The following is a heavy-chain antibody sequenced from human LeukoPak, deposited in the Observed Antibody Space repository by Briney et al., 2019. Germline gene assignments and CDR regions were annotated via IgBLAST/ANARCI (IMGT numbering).Heavy chain of an antibody. V-gene: IGHV3-15*01. CDR1: GFTFSNAW. CDR3: TTEPSFGGVIALFDY. D-gene: IGHD3-16*02. Sequence: GGSLRLSCAASGFTFSNAWMSWVRQAPGKGLEWVGRIKSKTDGGTTDYAAPVKGRFTISRDDSKNTLYLQMNSLKTEDTAVYYCTTEPSFGGVIALFDYWGQGTLVTASS. CDR2: IKSKTDGGTT. J-gene: IGHJ4*02.